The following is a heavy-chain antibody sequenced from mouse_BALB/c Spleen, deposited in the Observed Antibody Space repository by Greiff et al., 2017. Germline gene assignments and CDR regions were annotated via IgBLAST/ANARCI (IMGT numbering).Heavy chain of an antibody. CDR1: GFTFSSYT. D-gene: IGHD2-1*01. Sequence: EVKLVESGGGLVQPGGSLKLSCAASGFTFSSYTMSWVRQTPEKGLEWVAYISNGGGSTYYPDTVKGRFTISRDNAKNTLYLQMSSLKSEDTAMYYCARQGGNYDYFDYWGQGTTLTVSS. CDR3: ARQGGNYDYFDY. J-gene: IGHJ2*01. V-gene: IGHV5-12-2*01. CDR2: ISNGGGST.